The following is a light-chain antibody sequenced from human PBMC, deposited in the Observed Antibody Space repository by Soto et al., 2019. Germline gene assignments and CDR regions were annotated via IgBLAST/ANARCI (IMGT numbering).Light chain of an antibody. CDR2: AAS. V-gene: IGKV1-8*01. CDR3: QQYYSYPPT. J-gene: IGKJ3*01. Sequence: AIRMTQSQSPSSASKGDRVTILGRASRGISGYLAWYQQKPGKAPKLLIYAASTLQSGVPSRFSGSGSGTDFTLTISCLQSEDFATYYCQQYYSYPPTFGPGTKVDIK. CDR1: RGISGY.